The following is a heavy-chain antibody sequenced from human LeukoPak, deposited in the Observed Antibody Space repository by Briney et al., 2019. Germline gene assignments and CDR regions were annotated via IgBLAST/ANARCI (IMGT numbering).Heavy chain of an antibody. Sequence: SVKVSCKASGGTFSSYAISWVRQAPGQGLEWMGRIIPIFGTANYAQKFQGRVTITRDESTSTAYIELSSLRSEDTAVYYCARDTTVAGTNYYYMDVWGKGTTVTVSS. CDR3: ARDTTVAGTNYYYMDV. CDR2: IIPIFGTA. D-gene: IGHD6-19*01. V-gene: IGHV1-69*05. J-gene: IGHJ6*03. CDR1: GGTFSSYA.